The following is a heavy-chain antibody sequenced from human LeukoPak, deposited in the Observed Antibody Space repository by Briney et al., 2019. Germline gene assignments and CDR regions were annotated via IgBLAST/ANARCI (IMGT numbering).Heavy chain of an antibody. CDR3: ARPSRQDDSSGSPLDY. V-gene: IGHV5-51*01. D-gene: IGHD3-10*01. Sequence: GESLKISCKGSGYSSTSYWIGWVRQMPGKGLEWMGIIYPGDSDTRYSPSFQGQVTISADKSFSTAYLQWSSLKASDTAMYYCARPSRQDDSSGSPLDYWGQGTLVTVSS. J-gene: IGHJ4*02. CDR1: GYSSTSYW. CDR2: IYPGDSDT.